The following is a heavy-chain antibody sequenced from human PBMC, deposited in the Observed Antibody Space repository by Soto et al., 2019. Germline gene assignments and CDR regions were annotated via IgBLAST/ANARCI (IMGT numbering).Heavy chain of an antibody. CDR3: ARDVRVWTTVTYGTYDYYYYGMDV. V-gene: IGHV4-30-4*01. J-gene: IGHJ6*02. D-gene: IGHD4-17*01. CDR2: IYYSGST. CDR1: GGSISSGDYY. Sequence: QVQLQESGPGLVKPSQTLSLTCTVSGGSISSGDYYWSWIRQPPGKGLEWIGYIYYSGSTYYNPSLKSRVTISVDTSKNQFSLKLSSVTAADTAVYYCARDVRVWTTVTYGTYDYYYYGMDVWGQGTTVTVSS.